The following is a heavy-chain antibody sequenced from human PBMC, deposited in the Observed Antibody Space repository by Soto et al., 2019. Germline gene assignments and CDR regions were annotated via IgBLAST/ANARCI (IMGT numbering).Heavy chain of an antibody. CDR1: GDSVSSNSAA. J-gene: IGHJ4*02. CDR3: ARERSSGYLSQYYFDY. V-gene: IGHV6-1*01. Sequence: SQTLSLTCAISGDSVSSNSAAWNWIRQSPSRGLEWLGRTYYRSKWYNDYAVSVKSRITINPGTSKNQFSLQLNSVTPEDTAVYYCARERSSGYLSQYYFDYWGQGTLVTVSS. CDR2: TYYRSKWYN. D-gene: IGHD6-19*01.